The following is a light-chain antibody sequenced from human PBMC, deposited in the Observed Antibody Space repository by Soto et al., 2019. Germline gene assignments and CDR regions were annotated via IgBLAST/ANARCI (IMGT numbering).Light chain of an antibody. V-gene: IGKV3-11*01. CDR1: QSIRTS. CDR3: QQRNVWPPST. Sequence: EVVLTQSPATLSLSPGERATLSCMPSQSIRTSLAWYQQKPGQAPRLVIFDASNRANGVPARFGGSGSGTDFTLTINSLQPEDFAVYYCQQRNVWPPSTFGQGTRLEIK. CDR2: DAS. J-gene: IGKJ5*01.